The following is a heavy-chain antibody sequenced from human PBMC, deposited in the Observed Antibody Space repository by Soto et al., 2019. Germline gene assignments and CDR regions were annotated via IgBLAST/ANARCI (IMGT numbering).Heavy chain of an antibody. Sequence: QLQLQESGPGLVKPSETLSLTCTVSGGSISNSNNYWGWIRQPPGKGLEWIGSIYFSGSTYYNPSVKSRVTISVDTSKNQFSLRLSSVTAADTAVYYCARPFRSGYYTDFDYWGQGTLVTVSS. V-gene: IGHV4-39*01. D-gene: IGHD3-3*01. CDR2: IYFSGST. J-gene: IGHJ4*02. CDR3: ARPFRSGYYTDFDY. CDR1: GGSISNSNNY.